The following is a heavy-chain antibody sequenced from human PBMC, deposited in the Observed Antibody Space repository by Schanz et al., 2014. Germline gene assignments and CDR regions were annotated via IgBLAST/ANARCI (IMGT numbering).Heavy chain of an antibody. D-gene: IGHD2-2*02. J-gene: IGHJ6*03. CDR3: AGTYCSSTSCYTGYYYMDV. CDR1: GYTFTSYG. V-gene: IGHV1-18*01. CDR2: ISPYNGNT. Sequence: QVQLVQSGAEVKKPGASVKVSCKASGYTFTSYGISWVRQAPGQGLEWMGWISPYNGNTNYAQKLQGRVTMTTDTSTSTAYMELRSLRSEDTAVYFCAGTYCSSTSCYTGYYYMDVWGKGTTVTVSS.